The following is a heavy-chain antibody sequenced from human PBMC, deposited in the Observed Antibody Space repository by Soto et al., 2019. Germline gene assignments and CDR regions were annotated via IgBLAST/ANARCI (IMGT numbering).Heavy chain of an antibody. Sequence: QVQLQESGPRLVKPSETLSLTCSVSGGYISSYYWSWIRQPAGKGLEWIGRIFSSGSTHYNPSLKSRVTMSVDTSKNQISLRLTSVTAADTAVYYCARERGVGGSTGDYDQWGQRTLVTVSS. CDR2: IFSSGST. CDR3: ARERGVGGSTGDYDQ. V-gene: IGHV4-4*07. D-gene: IGHD5-12*01. CDR1: GGYISSYY. J-gene: IGHJ4*02.